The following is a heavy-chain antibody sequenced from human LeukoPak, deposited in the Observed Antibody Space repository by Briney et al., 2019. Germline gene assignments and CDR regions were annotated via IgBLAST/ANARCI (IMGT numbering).Heavy chain of an antibody. Sequence: GGSLRLSCAASGFTFSSYWMSWVRQAPGKGLEWVANIKQDGSEKYYVDSVKGRFTISRDNAKSSLYLQMNCLRAEDTAVYYCARDSRGARTGYSNYWGQGTLVTVSS. V-gene: IGHV3-7*04. J-gene: IGHJ4*02. CDR1: GFTFSSYW. CDR2: IKQDGSEK. CDR3: ARDSRGARTGYSNY. D-gene: IGHD3/OR15-3a*01.